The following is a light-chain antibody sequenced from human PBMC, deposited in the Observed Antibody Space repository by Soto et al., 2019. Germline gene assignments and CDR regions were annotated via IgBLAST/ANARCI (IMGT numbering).Light chain of an antibody. V-gene: IGKV1-9*01. J-gene: IGKJ1*01. CDR1: QGISSY. Sequence: IQLTQSPSSLSASVGDRVTITCRASQGISSYLALYQQKPGKAPKLLIYAASTLQSGVPSRFSGSGSGTDFTLTISSQQPEDFASYYCQQSYGSPPTFGQGTKV. CDR2: AAS. CDR3: QQSYGSPPT.